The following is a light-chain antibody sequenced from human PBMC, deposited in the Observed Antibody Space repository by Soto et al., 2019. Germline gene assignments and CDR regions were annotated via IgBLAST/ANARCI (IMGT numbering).Light chain of an antibody. CDR1: QSVSSSL. CDR2: GAS. CDR3: QHSGSSVT. Sequence: EIVLTQSPGTLSLSPGERATLSCRASQSVSSSLLAWYQQKPGQAPRLLISGASSRATGIPDRFSGSGSGTDFTLTISRLEPVDFAVFSCQHSGSSVTFAQGTRLEIK. J-gene: IGKJ5*01. V-gene: IGKV3-20*01.